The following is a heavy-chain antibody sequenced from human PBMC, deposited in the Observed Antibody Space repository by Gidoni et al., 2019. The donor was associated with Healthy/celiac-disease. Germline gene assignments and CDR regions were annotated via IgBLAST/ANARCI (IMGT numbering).Heavy chain of an antibody. CDR1: GGSISSSSYY. J-gene: IGHJ6*02. D-gene: IGHD4-17*01. V-gene: IGHV4-39*01. CDR3: ASPHYGDYDGHGYYYYGMDV. Sequence: QLQLQESGPGLVKPSETLSLTCTVSGGSISSSSYYWGWIRQPPGKGLEWIGSIYYSGSTYYNPSLKSRVTISVDTSKNQFSLKLSSVTAADTAVYYCASPHYGDYDGHGYYYYGMDVWGQGTTVTVSS. CDR2: IYYSGST.